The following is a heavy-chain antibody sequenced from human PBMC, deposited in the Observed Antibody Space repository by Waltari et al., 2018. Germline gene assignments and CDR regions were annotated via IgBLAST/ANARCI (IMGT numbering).Heavy chain of an antibody. CDR3: ARGGYYYDSSGYYLDY. D-gene: IGHD3-22*01. V-gene: IGHV4-59*01. J-gene: IGHJ4*02. CDR1: GGSISSYY. CDR2: IYYSGST. Sequence: QVQLQESGPGLVKPSETLSLTCTVSGGSISSYYWSWIRQPPGKGLEWIGYIYYSGSTNYNPALKSRVTISVDTSKNQFSLKLSSVTAADTAVYYCARGGYYYDSSGYYLDYWGQGTLVTVSS.